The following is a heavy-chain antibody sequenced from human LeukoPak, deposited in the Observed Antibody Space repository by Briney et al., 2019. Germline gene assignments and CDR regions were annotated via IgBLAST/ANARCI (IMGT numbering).Heavy chain of an antibody. CDR2: INPNSGGT. J-gene: IGHJ4*02. V-gene: IGHV1-2*02. D-gene: IGHD3-10*01. CDR1: GYTFTGHY. CDR3: ARDKIRSGSLDY. Sequence: ASVKVSCKASGYTFTGHYMHWVRQAPGQGLEWMGWINPNSGGTNYAQKFQGRVTMTRDTSISTAYMELSRLRSDDTAVYYCARDKIRSGSLDYWGQGTLVTVSS.